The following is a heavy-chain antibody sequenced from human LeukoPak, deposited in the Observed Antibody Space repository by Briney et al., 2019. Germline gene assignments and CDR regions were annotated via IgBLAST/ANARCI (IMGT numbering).Heavy chain of an antibody. CDR2: ISYDGSNS. CDR3: AGVDTAIIRDGLWYFDL. V-gene: IGHV3-30-3*01. CDR1: GFTFSSYT. J-gene: IGHJ2*01. Sequence: GGPLRLSCAASGFTFSSYTMHWVRQAPGKGLEWVAVISYDGSNSYYADSVKGRFTISRDNSKNTLYLQMNSLRAEDTAVYYCAGVDTAIIRDGLWYFDLRGRGTLVTVSS. D-gene: IGHD5-18*01.